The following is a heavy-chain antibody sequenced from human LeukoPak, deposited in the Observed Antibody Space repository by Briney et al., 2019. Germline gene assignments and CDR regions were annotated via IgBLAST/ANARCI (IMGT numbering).Heavy chain of an antibody. J-gene: IGHJ5*02. V-gene: IGHV4-59*01. CDR3: ARRYTTSTWSFDP. CDR1: GGSISNYY. CDR2: IYYSGST. Sequence: SETLSLTCTVSGGSISNYYWSWIRQPPGKGLEWIGYIYYSGSTNYNPSLKSRVTISVDTSKNQLSLKMTSVTAADTAVYYCARRYTTSTWSFDPWGQGTLVTASS. D-gene: IGHD6-6*01.